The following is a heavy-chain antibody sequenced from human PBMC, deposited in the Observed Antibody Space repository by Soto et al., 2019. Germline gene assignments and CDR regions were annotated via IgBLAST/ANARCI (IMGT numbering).Heavy chain of an antibody. CDR3: VRPRPSGENYGMDV. Sequence: GGSLRLSCVASGLTVSHNYMAWVRQSPEMGLEWVSILYTEGTTYYADSVKGRFTISRDSSKNTLFLQMDSLRAEDTAVYYCVRPRPSGENYGMDVWGQGTTVTVSS. J-gene: IGHJ6*02. CDR1: GLTVSHNY. V-gene: IGHV3-53*01. D-gene: IGHD3-16*01. CDR2: LYTEGTT.